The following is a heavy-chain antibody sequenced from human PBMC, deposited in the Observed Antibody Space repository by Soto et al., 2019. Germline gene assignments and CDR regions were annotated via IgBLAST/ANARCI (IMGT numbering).Heavy chain of an antibody. Sequence: GGSLRLSCAASGFAFNSYGIHWFRQAPGKGLEWVALISYDGSNKYYGDSVKGRFTISRDNSKNTLFLQMNSLRAEDTAMYYCETGWGTLIGVFVYLCHGT. V-gene: IGHV3-30*19. CDR1: GFAFNSYG. CDR3: ETGWGTLIGVFVY. CDR2: ISYDGSNK. D-gene: IGHD3-16*01. J-gene: IGHJ4*01.